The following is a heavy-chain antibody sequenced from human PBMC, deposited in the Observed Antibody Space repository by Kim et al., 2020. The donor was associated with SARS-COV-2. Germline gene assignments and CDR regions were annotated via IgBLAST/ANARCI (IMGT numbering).Heavy chain of an antibody. D-gene: IGHD2-21*02. J-gene: IGHJ4*02. V-gene: IGHV3-7*01. Sequence: DSVKGRFTISRDNTKNSLYLQMNSLRAQDTTMYYCARVRGSDSAFRPFDFWGQGTLVTVSS. CDR3: ARVRGSDSAFRPFDF.